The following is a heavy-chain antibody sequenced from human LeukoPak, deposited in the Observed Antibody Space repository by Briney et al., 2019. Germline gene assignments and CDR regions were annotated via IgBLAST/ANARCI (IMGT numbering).Heavy chain of an antibody. Sequence: GRSLRLSCAASGFTFSSYAMHWVRQAPGKGLEWVAVISYDGSNKYYADSVKGRFTTSRDNSKNTLYLQMNSLRAEDTAVYYCARSPVGATTKDPHFDYWGQGTLVTVSS. CDR3: ARSPVGATTKDPHFDY. V-gene: IGHV3-30*04. CDR1: GFTFSSYA. CDR2: ISYDGSNK. D-gene: IGHD1-26*01. J-gene: IGHJ4*02.